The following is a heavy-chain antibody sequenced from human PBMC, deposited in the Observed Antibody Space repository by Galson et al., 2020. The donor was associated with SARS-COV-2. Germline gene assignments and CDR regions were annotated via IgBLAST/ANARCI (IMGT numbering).Heavy chain of an antibody. CDR3: ATENPITMVRGVLKVYYYYGMDV. CDR1: GYTLTELS. J-gene: IGHJ6*02. Sequence: ASVKVSCKVSGYTLTELSMHWVRQAPGKGLEWMGGFDPEDGETIYAQKFQGRVTMTEDTSTDTAYMELSSLRSEDTAVYYCATENPITMVRGVLKVYYYYGMDVWGQGTTVTVSS. D-gene: IGHD3-10*01. V-gene: IGHV1-24*01. CDR2: FDPEDGET.